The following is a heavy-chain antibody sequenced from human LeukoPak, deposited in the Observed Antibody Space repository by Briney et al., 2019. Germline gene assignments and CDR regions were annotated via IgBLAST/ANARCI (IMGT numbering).Heavy chain of an antibody. CDR2: ISGSGGST. Sequence: GGSLRLSCSASGFTFTTYGMNWVRQAPGKGLEWVSAISGSGGSTYYADSVKGRFTISRDNSKNTLYLQMNSLRAEDTAVYYCAKGHGDYDYWGQGTLVTVSS. CDR1: GFTFTTYG. D-gene: IGHD3-16*01. V-gene: IGHV3-23*01. J-gene: IGHJ4*02. CDR3: AKGHGDYDY.